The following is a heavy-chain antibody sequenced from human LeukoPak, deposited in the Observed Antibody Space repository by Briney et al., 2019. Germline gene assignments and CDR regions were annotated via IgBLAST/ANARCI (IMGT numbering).Heavy chain of an antibody. J-gene: IGHJ4*02. Sequence: PGGSLRLSCAASGFTFDDYTMHCVRQAPGKGLEWVSLISWDGGSTYYADSVKGRFTISRDNSKNTLYLQMNSLRAEDTAVYYCARGGGDSSGYYPWDYWGQGTLVTVSS. CDR1: GFTFDDYT. CDR2: ISWDGGST. V-gene: IGHV3-43*01. D-gene: IGHD3-22*01. CDR3: ARGGGDSSGYYPWDY.